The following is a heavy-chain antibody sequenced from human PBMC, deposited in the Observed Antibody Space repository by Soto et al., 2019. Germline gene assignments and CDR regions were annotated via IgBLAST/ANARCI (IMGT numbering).Heavy chain of an antibody. Sequence: TSETLSLTCTVSGGSISSSSYYWGWIRQPPGKGLEWIGSIYYSGSTYYNPSLKSRVTISVDTSKNQFSLKLSSVTAADTAVYYCARHRTAYYYGSGSYYKDYWGQGTLVTVSS. D-gene: IGHD3-10*01. J-gene: IGHJ4*02. CDR1: GGSISSSSYY. CDR3: ARHRTAYYYGSGSYYKDY. CDR2: IYYSGST. V-gene: IGHV4-39*01.